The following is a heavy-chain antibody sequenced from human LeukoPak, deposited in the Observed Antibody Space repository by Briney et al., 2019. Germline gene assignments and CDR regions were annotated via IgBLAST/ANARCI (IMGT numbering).Heavy chain of an antibody. D-gene: IGHD3-10*01. V-gene: IGHV1-2*02. J-gene: IGHJ4*02. CDR2: INPNSGGT. Sequence: GASVKVSCKASGYTFTGYYMHWVRQAPGQGLEGMGWINPNSGGTNYAQKLQGRVTMTRDTSISTAYMELSRLRSDDTAVYYCARGGDYYGPYCVDYWGQGTLVTVSS. CDR3: ARGGDYYGPYCVDY. CDR1: GYTFTGYY.